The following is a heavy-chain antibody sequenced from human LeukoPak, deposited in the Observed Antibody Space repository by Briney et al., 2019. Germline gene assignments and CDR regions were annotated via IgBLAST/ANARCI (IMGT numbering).Heavy chain of an antibody. J-gene: IGHJ4*02. D-gene: IGHD3-10*01. Sequence: ASVKVSCKASGYTFTSYGISWVRQAPGQGLEWMGWISGYNGNMNYAQKFQGRVTMTTDTSTRTAYMELTSLRFDDTAMYYCARDRARDYWVYWGQGTLVTVSS. V-gene: IGHV1-18*01. CDR3: ARDRARDYWVY. CDR1: GYTFTSYG. CDR2: ISGYNGNM.